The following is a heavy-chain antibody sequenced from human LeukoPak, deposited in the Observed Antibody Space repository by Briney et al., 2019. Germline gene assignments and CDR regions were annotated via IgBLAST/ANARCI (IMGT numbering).Heavy chain of an antibody. CDR1: GFTFSSYS. V-gene: IGHV3-21*01. CDR2: ISGSSTYI. CDR3: ARYSSGSQFDY. J-gene: IGHJ4*02. D-gene: IGHD6-19*01. Sequence: GGSLRLSCAASGFTFSSYSMNWVRQAPGKGLEWVSSISGSSTYIYYADSVKGRFTIPRDNAKNSLYLQMNSLRAEDTAVYYCARYSSGSQFDYWGQGTLVTVSS.